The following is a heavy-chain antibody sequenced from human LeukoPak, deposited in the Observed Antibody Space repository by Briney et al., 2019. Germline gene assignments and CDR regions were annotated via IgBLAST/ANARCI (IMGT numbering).Heavy chain of an antibody. CDR3: AKAPFGTVGYVLFFDY. Sequence: PGGSLRLSCAASGFTFSSYAMSWVRQAPGKGLEWVSTISSSGDSTHYADSVKGRFTVSRDNSRKTQYLQMNSLRDEDTAVYFCAKAPFGTVGYVLFFDYWGQGTLVPVSS. CDR2: ISSSGDST. J-gene: IGHJ4*02. CDR1: GFTFSSYA. V-gene: IGHV3-23*01. D-gene: IGHD5-12*01.